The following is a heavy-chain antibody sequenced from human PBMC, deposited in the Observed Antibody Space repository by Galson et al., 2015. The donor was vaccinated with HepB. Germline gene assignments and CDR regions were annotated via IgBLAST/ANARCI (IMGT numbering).Heavy chain of an antibody. Sequence: SVKVSCKASGYTFTGYYMHWVRQAPGQGLEWMGRINSNSGGTNYAQKFQGRVTMTRDTSISTAYMELSRLRSDDTAVYYCAREIPPYSSGWFWFDPWGQRTLVTVSS. J-gene: IGHJ5*02. CDR2: INSNSGGT. V-gene: IGHV1-2*06. CDR1: GYTFTGYY. D-gene: IGHD6-19*01. CDR3: AREIPPYSSGWFWFDP.